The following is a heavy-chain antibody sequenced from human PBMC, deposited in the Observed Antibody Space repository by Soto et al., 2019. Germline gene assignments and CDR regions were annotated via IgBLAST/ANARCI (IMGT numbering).Heavy chain of an antibody. J-gene: IGHJ4*03. CDR2: IIPLFGTP. CDR3: ARVSPSSCGGGNCYRLDSYFDS. V-gene: IGHV1-69*01. D-gene: IGHD2-21*01. Sequence: QVQLVQSGAEVKKPGSSLKVSCKTSGVTFRTSGISWVRQGPGQGLEWMGGIIPLFGTPKYARKFQGRVSMTADDSASTTYPELSGLSSGDTAIYYGARVSPSSCGGGNCYRLDSYFDSWGQGSQVVVSS. CDR1: GVTFRTSG.